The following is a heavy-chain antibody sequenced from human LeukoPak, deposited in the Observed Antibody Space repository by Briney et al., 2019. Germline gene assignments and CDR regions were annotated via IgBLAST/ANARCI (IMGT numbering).Heavy chain of an antibody. D-gene: IGHD4-23*01. CDR1: GGSFSGYY. CDR3: ARDRVTVVHDAFDI. Sequence: SETLSLTCAVYGGSFSGYYWSWIRQPPGKGLEWIGSIYHSGGTYYNPSLKSRVTISVDTSKNQFSLKLSSVTAADTAVYYCARDRVTVVHDAFDIWGQGTMVTVSS. V-gene: IGHV4-34*01. CDR2: IYHSGGT. J-gene: IGHJ3*02.